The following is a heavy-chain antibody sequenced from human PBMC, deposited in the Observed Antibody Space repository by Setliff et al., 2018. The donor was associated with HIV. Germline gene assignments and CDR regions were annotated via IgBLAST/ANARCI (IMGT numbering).Heavy chain of an antibody. CDR2: IYYSGST. V-gene: IGHV4-61*08. J-gene: IGHJ6*03. Sequence: SETLSLTCTVSGGSISSGGYYWSWIRQAPGKGLEWLGYIYYSGSTNYNPSLKSRVTISVDTSKNQFSLKLSSVTAADTAVYYCARGYPGIAVAGLSYYYYYYMDVWGKGTTVTVSS. D-gene: IGHD6-19*01. CDR3: ARGYPGIAVAGLSYYYYYYMDV. CDR1: GGSISSGGYY.